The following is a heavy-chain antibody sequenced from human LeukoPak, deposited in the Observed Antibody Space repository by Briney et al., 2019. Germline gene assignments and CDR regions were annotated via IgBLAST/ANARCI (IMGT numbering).Heavy chain of an antibody. CDR1: GCTFSSFW. D-gene: IGHD3-10*01. CDR2: INNDGSTT. Sequence: GGSLRLSCAASGCTFSSFWMHWVRQAPGKGLVWVSRINNDGSTTSYADSVKGRFTISRDNAKNTLYLQMNSLRDEDTAVYYCARRDYYYYDMDVWGQGTTVTVSS. J-gene: IGHJ6*02. CDR3: ARRDYYYYDMDV. V-gene: IGHV3-74*01.